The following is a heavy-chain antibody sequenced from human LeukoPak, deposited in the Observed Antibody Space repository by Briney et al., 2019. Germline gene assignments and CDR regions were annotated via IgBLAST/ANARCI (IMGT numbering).Heavy chain of an antibody. Sequence: GGSLRLSCAASGFSFSSYGMHWVRQAPGKGLEWVAVIWFDGGKKKYADSVKGRFTISRDNSKDTLYLQVTSLRAEETAVYYCARDDGITVPYWGQGTLVTVSS. CDR1: GFSFSSYG. CDR2: IWFDGGKK. V-gene: IGHV3-33*01. D-gene: IGHD3-10*01. CDR3: ARDDGITVPY. J-gene: IGHJ4*02.